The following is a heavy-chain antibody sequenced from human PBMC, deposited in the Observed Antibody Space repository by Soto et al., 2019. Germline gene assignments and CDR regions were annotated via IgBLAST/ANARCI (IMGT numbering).Heavy chain of an antibody. D-gene: IGHD2-2*02. CDR1: GFSFDDYA. V-gene: IGHV3-9*01. CDR3: TKGGSTSCYTCWFDP. Sequence: EVQLVESGGGLVQPGRYLRLSCAASGFSFDDYAMHWVRQAPGKGLEWVSGISWNSGSIGYADSVKGRFTISRDNAKNSLYLQMNSLRAEDTALYYCTKGGSTSCYTCWFDPWGQGTLVTVSS. J-gene: IGHJ5*02. CDR2: ISWNSGSI.